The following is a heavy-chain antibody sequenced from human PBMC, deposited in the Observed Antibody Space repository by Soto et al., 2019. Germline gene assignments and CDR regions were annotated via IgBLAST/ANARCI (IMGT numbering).Heavy chain of an antibody. J-gene: IGHJ6*02. CDR3: ARGSDSINWYYFYAMDV. Sequence: QMQLVESGGGVVQPGRSLRLSCAASGFTFSSHAMHWVRQAPGKGLEWVAVISYDGSNKYYADSVKGRFTISRDKSKNTLYLQMNRLIPEDTAMYYCARGSDSINWYYFYAMDVWGQGTTVTVSS. CDR1: GFTFSSHA. V-gene: IGHV3-30-3*01. CDR2: ISYDGSNK. D-gene: IGHD6-13*01.